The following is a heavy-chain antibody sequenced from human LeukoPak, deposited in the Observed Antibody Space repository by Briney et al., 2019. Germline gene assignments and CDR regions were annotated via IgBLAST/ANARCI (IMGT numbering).Heavy chain of an antibody. J-gene: IGHJ4*02. Sequence: SETLSLTCTVSGYSISSGYYWGWIRQPPGKGLEWIGSIYHSGSTYYNPSLKSRVTISVDTSKNQFSLKLSSVTAADTAVYYCARDVVRGVRGYWGQGTLVTVSS. V-gene: IGHV4-38-2*02. CDR2: IYHSGST. CDR3: ARDVVRGVRGY. CDR1: GYSISSGYY. D-gene: IGHD3-10*01.